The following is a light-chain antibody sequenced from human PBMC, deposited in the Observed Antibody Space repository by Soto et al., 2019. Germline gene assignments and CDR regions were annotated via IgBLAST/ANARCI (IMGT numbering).Light chain of an antibody. Sequence: QSVLTQPASVSGSPGQSITISCTGTSGDIGSYTYVSWYQQYPGKAPKLLISEVTNRPSGVSNRFSGSKSGNTASLTISGLQAEDEAHYYRSSYTTNSPPVVFGGGTKVTVL. V-gene: IGLV2-14*01. CDR2: EVT. CDR1: SGDIGSYTY. J-gene: IGLJ2*01. CDR3: SSYTTNSPPVV.